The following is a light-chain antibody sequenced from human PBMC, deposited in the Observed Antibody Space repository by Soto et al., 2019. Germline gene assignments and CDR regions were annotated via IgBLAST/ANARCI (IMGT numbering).Light chain of an antibody. Sequence: IVTTPSPLSLPVPPGKPASISCRSRQSLLHQSVYSNLDWYLQKPGQSPQLLIYCGSSRASGIPDRFSGSGSGTDFTLKISRVEAEDFGVYYCKQYGRSPITFGQGTRLEIK. J-gene: IGKJ5*01. CDR2: CGS. CDR1: QSLLHQSVYSN. V-gene: IGKV2-28*01. CDR3: KQYGRSPIT.